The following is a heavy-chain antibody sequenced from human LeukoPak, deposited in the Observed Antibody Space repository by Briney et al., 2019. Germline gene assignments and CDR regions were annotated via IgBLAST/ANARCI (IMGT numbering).Heavy chain of an antibody. J-gene: IGHJ4*02. CDR1: GFTFSDYY. D-gene: IGHD2-2*01. CDR2: IRSGSDTI. Sequence: PGGSLRLSCAASGFTFSDYYMTWLRQAPGKGLEWVSSIRSGSDTIYYADSVKGRFTISRDNARKSLYLQMNSLRIEDTAVYYCAKGMVRRAAAVDYWGQGTLVTVSS. CDR3: AKGMVRRAAAVDY. V-gene: IGHV3-11*01.